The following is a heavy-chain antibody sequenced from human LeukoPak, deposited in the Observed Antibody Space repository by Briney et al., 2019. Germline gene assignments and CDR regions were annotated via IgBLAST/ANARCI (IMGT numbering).Heavy chain of an antibody. Sequence: KSGGSLRLSCAASGFTFSNAWISWVRQAPGKGLEWVGRIKSKTDGGTTDYAAPVKGRFTISRDDSKNTLYLQMNSLKTEDTAVYYCTTARIAAAGWFDPWGQGTLVTVSS. CDR1: GFTFSNAW. V-gene: IGHV3-15*01. J-gene: IGHJ5*02. D-gene: IGHD6-13*01. CDR2: IKSKTDGGTT. CDR3: TTARIAAAGWFDP.